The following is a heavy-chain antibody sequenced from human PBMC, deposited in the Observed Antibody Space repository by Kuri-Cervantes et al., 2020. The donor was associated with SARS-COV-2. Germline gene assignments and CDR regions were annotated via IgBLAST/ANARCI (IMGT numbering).Heavy chain of an antibody. CDR2: IYYSGST. V-gene: IGHV4-59*12. D-gene: IGHD2-8*01. CDR1: GSSISSYY. J-gene: IGHJ4*02. Sequence: SETLSLTCTVSGSSISSYYWSWIRQPPGKGLEWIGYIYYSGSTNYNPSLKSRVTISVDTSKNQFSLKLSSVTASDTALYYCASRLWGMRSYYFDYWGQGTLVTVSS. CDR3: ASRLWGMRSYYFDY.